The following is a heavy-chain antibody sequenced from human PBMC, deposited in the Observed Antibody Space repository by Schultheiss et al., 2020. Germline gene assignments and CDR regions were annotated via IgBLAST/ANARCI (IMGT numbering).Heavy chain of an antibody. CDR2: INPNSGGT. D-gene: IGHD4-17*01. J-gene: IGHJ6*02. CDR1: GYTFTGYY. CDR3: ASEVSTVTTVPYYYGMDV. V-gene: IGHV1-2*02. Sequence: ASVKVSCKASGYTFTGYYMHWVRQAPGQGLEWMGWINPNSGGTNYAQKFQGRVTMTRDTSISTAYMELSRLRSDDTAVYYCASEVSTVTTVPYYYGMDVWGQGTTVTVSS.